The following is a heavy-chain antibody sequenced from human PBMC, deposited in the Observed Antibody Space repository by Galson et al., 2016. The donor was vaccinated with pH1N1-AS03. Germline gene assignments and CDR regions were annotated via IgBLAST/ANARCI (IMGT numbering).Heavy chain of an antibody. Sequence: SVKVSCKASGYTFSTYGVSWVRQAPGQGREWMGWIRGYDDDTNYAQNVAGRVTMTTDKSTSTVYMELRSLRCDDTAVYCCARDRGFRPDTFDIWGQGTWVTVSS. CDR2: IRGYDDDT. J-gene: IGHJ3*02. V-gene: IGHV1-18*04. D-gene: IGHD2-15*01. CDR1: GYTFSTYG. CDR3: ARDRGFRPDTFDI.